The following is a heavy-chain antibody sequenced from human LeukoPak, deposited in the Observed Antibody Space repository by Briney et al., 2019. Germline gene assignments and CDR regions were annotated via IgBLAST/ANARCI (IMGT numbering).Heavy chain of an antibody. CDR3: AKVLPYYYDSSGLGVDY. J-gene: IGHJ4*02. D-gene: IGHD3-22*01. V-gene: IGHV3-53*01. Sequence: QPGGSLRLSCTVSGFTVSTNSMSWVRQAPGKGLEWVSFIYSDNTHYSDSVKGRFTISRDNSKNTLYLQMNSLRAEDTAVYYCAKVLPYYYDSSGLGVDYWGQGTLVTVSS. CDR1: GFTVSTNS. CDR2: IYSDNT.